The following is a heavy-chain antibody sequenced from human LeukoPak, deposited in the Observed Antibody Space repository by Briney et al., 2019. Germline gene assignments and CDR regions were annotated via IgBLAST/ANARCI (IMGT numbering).Heavy chain of an antibody. CDR2: IYNSGST. V-gene: IGHV4-59*08. CDR3: ARRDNSGYYSYCFEY. CDR1: GGSIRNYY. D-gene: IGHD3-22*01. Sequence: SETLSLICTVSGGSIRNYYWSWIRQPPGKGLEWIGYIYNSGSTYYNPSLQSRVTISVDTSKNQFSLKLSSVTAADTAVYYCARRDNSGYYSYCFEYWGQGTLVTVSS. J-gene: IGHJ4*02.